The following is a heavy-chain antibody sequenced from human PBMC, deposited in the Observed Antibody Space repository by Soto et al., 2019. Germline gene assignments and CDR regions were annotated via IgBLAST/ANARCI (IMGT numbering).Heavy chain of an antibody. Sequence: PSETLSLTSAVSGYSISNGYSGGWFRQPPGKGLEWIGRSYHCGNTYYIPSLKTRVTLSIDTSKNHYSLKLRSVTAADTAVYYCARVKLAGRGSFHDWGQGALVTV. D-gene: IGHD3-3*02. V-gene: IGHV4-38-2*01. CDR2: SYHCGNT. J-gene: IGHJ4*02. CDR3: ARVKLAGRGSFHD. CDR1: GYSISNGYS.